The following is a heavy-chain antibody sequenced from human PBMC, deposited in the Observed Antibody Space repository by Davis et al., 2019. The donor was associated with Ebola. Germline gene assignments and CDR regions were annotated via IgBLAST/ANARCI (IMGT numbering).Heavy chain of an antibody. J-gene: IGHJ4*02. CDR2: ISTYNGNT. D-gene: IGHD1-26*01. CDR3: ARRGYSGRYYFDY. Sequence: ASVKVSCKASGYTFTSYGISWVRQAPGQGLEGMGWISTYNGNTNYAQNLQGRVDMTTDTSTSTAYMELRSLRSDDTAVYYWARRGYSGRYYFDYWGQGTLVTVSA. CDR1: GYTFTSYG. V-gene: IGHV1-18*01.